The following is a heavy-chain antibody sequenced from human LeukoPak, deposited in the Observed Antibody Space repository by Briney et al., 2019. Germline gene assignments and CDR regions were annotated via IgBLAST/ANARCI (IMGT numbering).Heavy chain of an antibody. CDR3: ARAPAGCGGTCSFDY. D-gene: IGHD2-15*01. CDR2: IYSSGRT. CDR1: GASMSNSF. Sequence: SSETLSLTCTVSGASMSNSFWSWIRQPAGKGLEWIGRIYSSGRTNYNPSLTSRVTLSIDTSNNQFSLKLTSVTAADTALYYCARAPAGCGGTCSFDYWGQGTLVTVSS. J-gene: IGHJ4*02. V-gene: IGHV4-4*07.